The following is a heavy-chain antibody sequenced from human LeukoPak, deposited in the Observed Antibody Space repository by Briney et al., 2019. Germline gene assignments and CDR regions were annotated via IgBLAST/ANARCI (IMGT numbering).Heavy chain of an antibody. CDR1: GGSFSGYY. CDR3: ARRWLHRKGFDY. J-gene: IGHJ4*02. CDR2: INHSGST. V-gene: IGHV4-34*01. D-gene: IGHD5-24*01. Sequence: SETLSLTCAVYGGSFSGYYWSWIRQPPGKGLEWIGEINHSGSTNYNPSLKSRVTIAVDTSKNQFSLKLSSVTAADTAVYYCARRWLHRKGFDYWGQGTLVTVSS.